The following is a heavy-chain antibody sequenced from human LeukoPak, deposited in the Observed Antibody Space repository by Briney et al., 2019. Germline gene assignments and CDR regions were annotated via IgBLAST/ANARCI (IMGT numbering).Heavy chain of an antibody. V-gene: IGHV1-69*04. CDR2: IIPILGIA. D-gene: IGHD3-22*01. Sequence: SVKVSCKAFGGTFSSYAISWVRQAPGQGLEWMGRIIPILGIANYAQKFQGRVTITADKSTSTAYMELSSLRSEDTAVYYCARKDYYDSSEVLDIWGQGTMVTVSS. CDR3: ARKDYYDSSEVLDI. J-gene: IGHJ3*02. CDR1: GGTFSSYA.